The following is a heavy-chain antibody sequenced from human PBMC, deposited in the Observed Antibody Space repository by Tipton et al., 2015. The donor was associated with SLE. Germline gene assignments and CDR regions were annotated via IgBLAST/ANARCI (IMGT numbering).Heavy chain of an antibody. CDR2: ITDSGDGA. Sequence: SLRLSCAASGFTFNTHGMSWLRQAPGKGLEWVSAITDSGDGANYADSVKGRFTMSRDNSKNTLHLQMNSLRAEDTAVYFCTRAVGSSSLGYYFDYWGQGTVVTVSS. D-gene: IGHD1-26*01. J-gene: IGHJ4*02. CDR1: GFTFNTHG. CDR3: TRAVGSSSLGYYFDY. V-gene: IGHV3-23*01.